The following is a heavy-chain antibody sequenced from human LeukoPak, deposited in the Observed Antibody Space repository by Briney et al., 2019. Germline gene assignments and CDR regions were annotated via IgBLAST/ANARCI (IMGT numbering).Heavy chain of an antibody. CDR2: IIPIFGTA. CDR1: GGTFSSYA. V-gene: IGHV1-69*01. J-gene: IGHJ4*02. CDR3: ARETRGAAGLFDY. D-gene: IGHD6-13*01. Sequence: GSSVKVSCKASGGTFSSYAISWVRQAPGQGLEWMGGIIPIFGTANYAQKFQGRVTITADESTSTAYVELSSLRSEDTAVYYCARETRGAAGLFDYWGQGTLVTVSS.